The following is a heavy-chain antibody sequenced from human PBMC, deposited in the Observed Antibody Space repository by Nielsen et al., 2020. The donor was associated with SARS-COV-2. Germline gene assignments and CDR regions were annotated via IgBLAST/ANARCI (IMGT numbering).Heavy chain of an antibody. CDR2: IDRTDSHT. Sequence: GSLRISCKASGFSFTNYRISWVRQMPGKGLEWMGNIDRTDSHTNYSPSFQGHVTISADKSITTAYLQWSSLEASDSAMYYCATHGSGYGGASIFDSWGQGTLVTVSS. J-gene: IGHJ4*02. V-gene: IGHV5-10-1*01. CDR1: GFSFTNYR. D-gene: IGHD4-23*01. CDR3: ATHGSGYGGASIFDS.